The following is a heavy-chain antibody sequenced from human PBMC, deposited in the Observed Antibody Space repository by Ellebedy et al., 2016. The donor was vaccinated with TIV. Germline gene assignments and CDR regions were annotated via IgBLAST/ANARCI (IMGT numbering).Heavy chain of an antibody. CDR2: ISSSGAFI. CDR1: GFNFSAYS. J-gene: IGHJ4*02. D-gene: IGHD3-22*01. Sequence: PGGSLRLSCAGSGFNFSAYSFNWVRQTPGKGLEWVSSISSSGAFIYYADSLKGRFTISRDNAKSSVSLQMNSLRTEDTATYYCARSSSGYHYYWGQGTLVSVSS. CDR3: ARSSSGYHYY. V-gene: IGHV3-21*01.